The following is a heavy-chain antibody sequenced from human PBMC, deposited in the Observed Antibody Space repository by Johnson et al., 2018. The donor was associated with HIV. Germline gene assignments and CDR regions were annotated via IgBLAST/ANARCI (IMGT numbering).Heavy chain of an antibody. J-gene: IGHJ3*02. CDR3: ARDRSVTVFGYDAFDI. V-gene: IGHV3-9*01. D-gene: IGHD4-11*01. CDR2: ISWNSGSI. Sequence: VQLVESGGGLVQPGRSLRLSCAASGFTFDDYAMHWVRQAPGKGLEWVSGISWNSGSIGYADSVKGRFTISRDNAKNSLYLQMNRLRAEDTALYYLARDRSVTVFGYDAFDIWGQGTMVTVSS. CDR1: GFTFDDYA.